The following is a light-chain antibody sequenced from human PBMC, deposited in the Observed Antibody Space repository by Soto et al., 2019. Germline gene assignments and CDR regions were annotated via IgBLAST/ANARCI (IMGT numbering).Light chain of an antibody. V-gene: IGKV3-20*01. J-gene: IGKJ1*01. CDR1: QSIGSGS. CDR3: QEYDDSPPWT. CDR2: GAS. Sequence: EIVLTQSPGTLSLSPGERAALSCRASQSIGSGSLAWYQQRPGQAPRLLVYGASSRATGVPDRFSGSGSGTDFTLTISRLEPEDFAVYYCQEYDDSPPWTFGQGTKV.